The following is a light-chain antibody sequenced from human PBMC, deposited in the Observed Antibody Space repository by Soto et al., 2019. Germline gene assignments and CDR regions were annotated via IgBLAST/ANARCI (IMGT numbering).Light chain of an antibody. J-gene: IGLJ1*01. CDR1: SGSIASNS. V-gene: IGLV6-57*01. CDR3: QSYDSSNHYV. Sequence: NFMLTQPHSLSESPGKTVTISCTRSSGSIASNSVHWYQQRPGSSPTTVIYEDNQRPSGVPDQFSGSIDSSSNSSSLTISGLKTEDEADYYCQSYDSSNHYVFGTGTKLTVL. CDR2: EDN.